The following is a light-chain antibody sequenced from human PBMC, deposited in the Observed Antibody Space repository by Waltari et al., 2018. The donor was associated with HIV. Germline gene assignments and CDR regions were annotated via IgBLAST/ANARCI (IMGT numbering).Light chain of an antibody. V-gene: IGLV1-47*01. Sequence: QSVLTQPPSASETPGQRVTISCSGSSYNIGSNYVYWYQHLPGTAPKLLTYRNNQRPSGVPARFSGSKSGTSAYLAISGLRSEDAADYYCAAWVDSLTSFVFGTGTKFTVL. J-gene: IGLJ1*01. CDR2: RNN. CDR1: SYNIGSNY. CDR3: AAWVDSLTSFV.